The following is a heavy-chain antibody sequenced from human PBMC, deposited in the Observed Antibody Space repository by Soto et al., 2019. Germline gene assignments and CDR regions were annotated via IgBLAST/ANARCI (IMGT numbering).Heavy chain of an antibody. Sequence: QVQLQESGPGLVKPSWTLSLTRAVSGGSISSSKWWSWVRQPPGKGLEWIGQIYHGGSSDYNPSLTSRVTISIDKSKNQFSLKLSSVTAADTAVYYCARDRDSSDTGGMDVWGQGNTVIVSS. V-gene: IGHV4-4*02. CDR1: GGSISSSKW. D-gene: IGHD3-22*01. J-gene: IGHJ6*02. CDR3: ARDRDSSDTGGMDV. CDR2: IYHGGSS.